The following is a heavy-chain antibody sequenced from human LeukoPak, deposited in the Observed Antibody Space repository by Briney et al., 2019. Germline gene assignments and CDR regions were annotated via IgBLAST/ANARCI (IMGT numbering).Heavy chain of an antibody. CDR3: AKDRTVVTDVSDY. D-gene: IGHD4-23*01. V-gene: IGHV3-23*01. J-gene: IGHJ4*02. Sequence: GGSLRLSCAASGFTFSSYAMSWVRQAPGKGLEWVSAISGSGGSTYYADSVKGRFAISRDNSKNTLYLQMNSLRAEDTAVYYCAKDRTVVTDVSDYWGQGTLVTVSS. CDR2: ISGSGGST. CDR1: GFTFSSYA.